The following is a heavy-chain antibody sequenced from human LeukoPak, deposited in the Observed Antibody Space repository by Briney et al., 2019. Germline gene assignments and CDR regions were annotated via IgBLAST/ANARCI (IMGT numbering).Heavy chain of an antibody. D-gene: IGHD3-3*01. CDR3: ARERRYFGGPHGYYGMDV. CDR1: GGPLSCFY. Sequence: SEPLSLTCTVSGGPLSCFYWSWIRPPPGGGLEWFGYIYYSGNPHYNPSLKTRAPISVDQPKNQFSLKLSSVTPADTAVYYCARERRYFGGPHGYYGMDVWGEGATV. CDR2: IYYSGNP. J-gene: IGHJ6*01. V-gene: IGHV4-59*01.